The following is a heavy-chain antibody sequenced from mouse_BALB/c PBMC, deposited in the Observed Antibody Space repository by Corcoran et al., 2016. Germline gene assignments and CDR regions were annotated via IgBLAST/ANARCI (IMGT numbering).Heavy chain of an antibody. CDR2: IYWDDDK. V-gene: IGHV8-12*01. D-gene: IGHD2-1*01. J-gene: IGHJ4*01. CDR1: GFSLSTSGMG. CDR3: ARPYVNYDYYAMDY. Sequence: QVTLKESGPGILQPSQTLSLTCSFSGFSLSTSGMGVSWIRQPSGKGLEWLAHIYWDDDKRYNPSLKSRLTISKDTSSNQVFLKITSVDTADTATYYCARPYVNYDYYAMDYWGQGTSVTVSS.